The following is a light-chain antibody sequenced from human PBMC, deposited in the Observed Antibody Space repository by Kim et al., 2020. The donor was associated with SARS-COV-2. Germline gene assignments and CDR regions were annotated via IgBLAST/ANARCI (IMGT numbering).Light chain of an antibody. Sequence: ASVGDRVYITCRASQSIVVWLAWYQQKPGKAPKLVIYKASSLESGVPSRFSGSGSGTEFTLTSSSLHPDDLVTYFCQQYSNYPLTFGGGTKVDIK. J-gene: IGKJ4*01. CDR1: QSIVVW. CDR3: QQYSNYPLT. CDR2: KAS. V-gene: IGKV1-5*03.